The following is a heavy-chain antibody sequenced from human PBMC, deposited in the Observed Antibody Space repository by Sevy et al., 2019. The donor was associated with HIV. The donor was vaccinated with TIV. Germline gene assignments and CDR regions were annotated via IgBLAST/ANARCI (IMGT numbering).Heavy chain of an antibody. D-gene: IGHD3-9*01. CDR1: GFTFSSYA. CDR2: ISGSGGST. V-gene: IGHV3-23*01. J-gene: IGHJ4*02. Sequence: GGSLRLSCAASGFTFSSYAMSWVRQAPGKGLEWVSAISGSGGSTYYADSVKGRFTISRDNSKNTLYLQMNSLRAEDTDVYYCAKDRPNYDILTVDYWGQGTLVTVSS. CDR3: AKDRPNYDILTVDY.